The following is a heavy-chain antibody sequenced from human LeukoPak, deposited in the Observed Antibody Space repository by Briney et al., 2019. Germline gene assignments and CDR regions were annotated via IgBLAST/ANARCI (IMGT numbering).Heavy chain of an antibody. CDR1: GFTFSNFD. CDR2: IGAGSDT. D-gene: IGHD1-1*01. J-gene: IGHJ4*02. CDR3: ARHAWNDEGLDQ. V-gene: IGHV3-13*01. Sequence: GGSLRLSCAASGFTFSNFDMHWVRQPTGKGLEWVSGIGAGSDTYYSASVKGRFTISRENAKSSLYLNMNNLTGGDTAVYYCARHAWNDEGLDQWGQGTLVTVSS.